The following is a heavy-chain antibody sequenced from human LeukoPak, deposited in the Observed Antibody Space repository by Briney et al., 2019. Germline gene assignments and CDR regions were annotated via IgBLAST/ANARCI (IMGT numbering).Heavy chain of an antibody. Sequence: PGGSLRLSCAASGFTFSSYWMSWVRQAPGKGLEWVANIKQDGSEKYYVDSVKGRFTISRDNAKNSLYLQMNSLRAEDTAVYYCARDTTNDSYCSSTSCFYNDYWGQGTLVTVSS. D-gene: IGHD2-2*01. V-gene: IGHV3-7*01. CDR1: GFTFSSYW. CDR3: ARDTTNDSYCSSTSCFYNDY. J-gene: IGHJ4*02. CDR2: IKQDGSEK.